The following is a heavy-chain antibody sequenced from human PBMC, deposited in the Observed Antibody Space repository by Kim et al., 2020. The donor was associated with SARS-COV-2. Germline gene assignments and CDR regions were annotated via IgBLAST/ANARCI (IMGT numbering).Heavy chain of an antibody. CDR3: AREIHYYGSGSWAFDI. CDR1: GFTFSSYA. V-gene: IGHV3-30*04. D-gene: IGHD3-10*01. CDR2: ISYDGSNK. Sequence: GGSLRLSCAASGFTFSSYAMHWVRQAPGKGLEWVAVISYDGSNKYYADSVKGRFTISRDNSKNTLYLQMNSLRAEDTAVYYCAREIHYYGSGSWAFDIWGQGTMVTVSS. J-gene: IGHJ3*02.